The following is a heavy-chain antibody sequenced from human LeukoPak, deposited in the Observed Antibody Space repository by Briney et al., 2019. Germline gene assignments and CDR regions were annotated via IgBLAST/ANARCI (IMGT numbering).Heavy chain of an antibody. V-gene: IGHV1-69*06. CDR1: GGTFRSSA. CDR3: AREVVGGSGRLSLTY. J-gene: IGHJ4*02. D-gene: IGHD3-10*01. CDR2: IIPIFGSA. Sequence: ASVKVSCKASGGTFRSSAISWVRQPPGQGVEWMGRIIPIFGSAKYAQNFQGRVTITADKSASTAYMEVTSLRSEDTAVYYCAREVVGGSGRLSLTYWGQGTLVSVSS.